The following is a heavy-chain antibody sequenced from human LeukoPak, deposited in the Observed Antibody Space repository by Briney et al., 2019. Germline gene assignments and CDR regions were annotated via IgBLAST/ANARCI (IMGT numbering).Heavy chain of an antibody. CDR3: ARGKYCSGGECYSVRTSYNWFDP. CDR2: VIPIRNII. V-gene: IGHV1-69*02. CDR1: GGAFNTHI. J-gene: IGHJ5*02. Sequence: SVKVSCKASGGAFNTHIIHWVQQAPGQGLEWMGRVIPIRNIINYAPKFQGRVIITADDSRRTAYLELSSLTSDDTAVYYCARGKYCSGGECYSVRTSYNWFDPWGQGTVVTVSS. D-gene: IGHD2-15*01.